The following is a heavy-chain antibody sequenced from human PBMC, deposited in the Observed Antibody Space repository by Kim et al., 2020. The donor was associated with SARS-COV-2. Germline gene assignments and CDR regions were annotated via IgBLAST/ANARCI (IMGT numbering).Heavy chain of an antibody. CDR3: AKDFFEGLGLTVAGVDY. D-gene: IGHD6-19*01. CDR2: ISWNSGSI. J-gene: IGHJ4*02. CDR1: GFTFEDYA. Sequence: GGSLRLSCAASGFTFEDYAMHWVRQAPGKGLEWVSGISWNSGSIGYADSVKGRFTISRDNAKNSLYLQMNSLRAEDTALYYCAKDFFEGLGLTVAGVDYWGQGTLVTFSS. V-gene: IGHV3-9*01.